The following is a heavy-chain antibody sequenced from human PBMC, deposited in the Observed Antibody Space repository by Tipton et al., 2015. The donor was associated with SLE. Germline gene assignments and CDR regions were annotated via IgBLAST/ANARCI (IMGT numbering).Heavy chain of an antibody. CDR2: IYDSGST. V-gene: IGHV4-31*02. Sequence: LRLSCAASGFPFSSYTVNWVRQHPGQGLEWIGYIYDSGSTYYNPSLESRVTISVDKSENQFSLKLYSVTAADTAVYYCASDRGLATGSLPYNWFDPWGQGTLVTVSS. CDR1: GFPFSSYT. J-gene: IGHJ5*02. D-gene: IGHD6-13*01. CDR3: ASDRGLATGSLPYNWFDP.